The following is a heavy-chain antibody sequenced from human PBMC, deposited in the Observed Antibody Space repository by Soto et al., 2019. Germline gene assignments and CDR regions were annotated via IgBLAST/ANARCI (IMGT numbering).Heavy chain of an antibody. CDR1: GGSISSYY. V-gene: IGHV4-59*01. CDR2: IYYSGST. CDR3: ARDTYSSSSSGSWAYGMDV. J-gene: IGHJ6*02. D-gene: IGHD6-13*01. Sequence: SETLSLTCTVSGGSISSYYWSWIRQPPGKGLEWIGYIYYSGSTNYNPSLKSRVTISVDTSKNQFSLKLSSVTAADTAVYYCARDTYSSSSSGSWAYGMDVWGQGTTVTVSS.